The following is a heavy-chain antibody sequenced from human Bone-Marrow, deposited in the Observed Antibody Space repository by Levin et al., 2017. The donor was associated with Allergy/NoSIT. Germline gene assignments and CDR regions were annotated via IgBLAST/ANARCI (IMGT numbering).Heavy chain of an antibody. J-gene: IGHJ6*03. CDR2: IIPIFGPP. V-gene: IGHV1-69*13. Sequence: SVKVSCKASGGTFSSHGIAWVRQAPGQGLEWMGGIIPIFGPPNYAQKFQGRVTISADESTNTAYMELSSLRSDDKAVFYCASLTGDCSGGACLSRYFYYYMDVWGQGTTVTVSS. CDR1: GGTFSSHG. CDR3: ASLTGDCSGGACLSRYFYYYMDV. D-gene: IGHD2-15*01.